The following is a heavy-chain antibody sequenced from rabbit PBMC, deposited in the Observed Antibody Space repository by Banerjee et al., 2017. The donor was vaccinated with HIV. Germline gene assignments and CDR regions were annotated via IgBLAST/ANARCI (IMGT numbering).Heavy chain of an antibody. V-gene: IGHV1S45*01. CDR3: AREDYSYDDYGDYNL. J-gene: IGHJ4*01. CDR1: GFSFMSSFY. CDR2: IDPVFGST. Sequence: QEQLGESGGDLVKPEGSLTLTCTASGFSFMSSFYMSWVRQAPGKGLEWIGYIDPVFGSTYYASWVNGRFTISSHNAQNTLYLQLNSLTAADTATYFCAREDYSYDDYGDYNLWGPGSLVTVS. D-gene: IGHD2-1*01.